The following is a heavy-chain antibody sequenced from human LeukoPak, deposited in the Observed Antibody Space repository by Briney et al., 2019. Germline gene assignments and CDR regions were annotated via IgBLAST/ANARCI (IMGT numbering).Heavy chain of an antibody. D-gene: IGHD3-22*01. CDR3: AKDAYYYDSSGHPEGY. CDR2: ISYDGSNK. CDR1: GFTISSYG. J-gene: IGHJ4*02. V-gene: IGHV3-30*18. Sequence: PGGSLRLSCAASGFTISSYGIHWVRQAPGKGLEWVAVISYDGSNKYYADSVKGRFTISRDNSKNTLYLQMNSLRAEDTAVYYCAKDAYYYDSSGHPEGYWGQGTPVTVSS.